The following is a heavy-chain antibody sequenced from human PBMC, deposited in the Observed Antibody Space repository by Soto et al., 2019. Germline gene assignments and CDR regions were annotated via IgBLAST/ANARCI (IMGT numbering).Heavy chain of an antibody. V-gene: IGHV4-31*03. J-gene: IGHJ4*02. Sequence: QVQLQESGPGLVKPSQTLSLTCTVSGGSISSGGYYWSWIRQHPGKGLEWIGYIYYSGSTYYNPSLKSRVPISVDTSKNQFSLKLSSVTAADTAVYYCARGYLGYCSGGSCPPGGLDYWGQGTLVTVSS. D-gene: IGHD2-15*01. CDR1: GGSISSGGYY. CDR2: IYYSGST. CDR3: ARGYLGYCSGGSCPPGGLDY.